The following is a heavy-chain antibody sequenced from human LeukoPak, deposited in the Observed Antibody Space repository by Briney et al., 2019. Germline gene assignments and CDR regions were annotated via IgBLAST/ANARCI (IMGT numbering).Heavy chain of an antibody. Sequence: PSETLSLTCTVSGGSISSYYWSWIRQPPGKGLEWIGYIYYSGSTNYNPSLKSRVTISVDTSKNQFSLKLSSVTAADTAVYYCARRVTQITIFGDWFDPWGQGTLVTVSS. CDR2: IYYSGST. CDR3: ARRVTQITIFGDWFDP. J-gene: IGHJ5*02. D-gene: IGHD3-3*01. V-gene: IGHV4-59*01. CDR1: GGSISSYY.